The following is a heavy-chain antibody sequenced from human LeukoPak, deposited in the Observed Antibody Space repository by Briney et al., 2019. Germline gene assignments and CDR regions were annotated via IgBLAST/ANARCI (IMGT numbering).Heavy chain of an antibody. V-gene: IGHV4-4*07. CDR3: TRHFDGPHPEGNSRLKWFDP. CDR1: GGSISSYY. Sequence: SETLSLTCTVSGGSISSYYWSWIRQPAGKGLEWIGRNYSSGSTNYHPSLKSRVTMSVDTSKNQFSLKLRYVTAADTAVYYCTRHFDGPHPEGNSRLKWFDPWGQGTLATVSS. D-gene: IGHD1-1*01. J-gene: IGHJ5*02. CDR2: NYSSGST.